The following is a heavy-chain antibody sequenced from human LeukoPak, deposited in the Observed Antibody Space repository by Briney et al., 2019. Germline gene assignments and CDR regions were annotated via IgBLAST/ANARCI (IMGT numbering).Heavy chain of an antibody. J-gene: IGHJ3*02. V-gene: IGHV3-74*01. CDR2: INTDGSST. CDR1: GFTFSSYW. Sequence: GGSLRLSCAASGFTFSSYWMHWVRQAPGKGLVWVSRINTDGSSTSYADSVKGRFTISRDNAKNTLYLQMNSLRAEDTAVYYCARQLRLGELYAFDIWGQGTMVTVSS. CDR3: ARQLRLGELYAFDI. D-gene: IGHD3-16*01.